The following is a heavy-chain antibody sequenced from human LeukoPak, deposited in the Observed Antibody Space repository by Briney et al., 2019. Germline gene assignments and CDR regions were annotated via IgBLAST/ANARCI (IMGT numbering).Heavy chain of an antibody. V-gene: IGHV4-59*01. CDR1: GGSISSYY. D-gene: IGHD3-10*01. J-gene: IGHJ6*03. CDR2: IYYSGST. Sequence: SETLSLTCTVSGGSISSYYWSWIRQPPGKGLEWIGYIYYSGSTNYNPSLKSRVTISVDTSKNQFSLKLSSVTAADTAVYYCARGRSSMVRGYYYYYMDVWGKGTTVTVSS. CDR3: ARGRSSMVRGYYYYYMDV.